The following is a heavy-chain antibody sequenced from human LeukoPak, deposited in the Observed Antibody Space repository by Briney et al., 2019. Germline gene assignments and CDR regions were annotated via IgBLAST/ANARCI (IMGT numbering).Heavy chain of an antibody. V-gene: IGHV1-8*01. Sequence: ASVKVSCKASGYTFTSYDINWVRQATGQGLEWMGWMNPNSGNTGYAQKFQGRVTMTRNTSISTTYMEMSSLRSEDTDVYYCARGAFGGAAFDIWGQGTMVTVSS. J-gene: IGHJ3*02. CDR1: GYTFTSYD. CDR3: ARGAFGGAAFDI. D-gene: IGHD3-10*01. CDR2: MNPNSGNT.